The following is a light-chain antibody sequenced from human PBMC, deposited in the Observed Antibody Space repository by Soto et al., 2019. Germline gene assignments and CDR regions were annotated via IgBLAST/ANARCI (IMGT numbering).Light chain of an antibody. CDR1: QSISNW. J-gene: IGKJ1*01. CDR2: AAS. CDR3: LQYNSYSQT. V-gene: IGKV1-5*01. Sequence: DIQMTQSPSTLSASVGDRVTITCRASQSISNWLAWYQQKPGRAPKLLIFAASSLESGAPSRFSGSGSGTEFTLTISSLQPDDVATYYCLQYNSYSQTFGQGTKVEIK.